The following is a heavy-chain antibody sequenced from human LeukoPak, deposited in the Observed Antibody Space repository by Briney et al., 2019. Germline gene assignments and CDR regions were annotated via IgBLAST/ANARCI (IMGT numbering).Heavy chain of an antibody. J-gene: IGHJ4*02. CDR2: LSGSGGST. Sequence: GGSLRLSCAASGSTFSSYAMSWVRQAPGKGLEWVSALSGSGGSTYYADSVKGRFTISRENSKNTLYLQMNSLRAEDAAVYYCAKGGEVVSATRVDYWGQGTLVSVSS. CDR1: GSTFSSYA. V-gene: IGHV3-23*01. D-gene: IGHD2-15*01. CDR3: AKGGEVVSATRVDY.